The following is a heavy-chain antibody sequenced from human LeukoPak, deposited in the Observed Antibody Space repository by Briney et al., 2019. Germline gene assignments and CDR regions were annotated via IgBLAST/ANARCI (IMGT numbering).Heavy chain of an antibody. CDR3: ARDEAHPNTYYYGSGSYYARLDT. J-gene: IGHJ3*02. CDR1: GGSFSGYY. D-gene: IGHD3-10*01. CDR2: INHSGST. V-gene: IGHV4-34*01. Sequence: PSETLSLTCAAYGGSFSGYYWSWIRQPPGKGLEWIGEINHSGSTNYNPSLKSRVTISVDTSKNQFSLKLSSVTAADTAVYYCARDEAHPNTYYYGSGSYYARLDTWGQGTMVTVSS.